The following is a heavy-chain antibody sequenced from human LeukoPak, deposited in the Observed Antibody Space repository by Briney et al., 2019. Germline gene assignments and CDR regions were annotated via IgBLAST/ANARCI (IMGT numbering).Heavy chain of an antibody. J-gene: IGHJ5*02. V-gene: IGHV4-34*01. CDR2: INHSGST. D-gene: IGHD2-2*01. Sequence: PSETLSLTCAVYGGSFSGYYWSWIRQPPGKGLEWIGEINHSGSTNYNPSLKSRVTISVDTSKNQFSLKLSSVTAADTAVYYCARVHLLSNWFDPWGQGTLVTVSS. CDR3: ARVHLLSNWFDP. CDR1: GGSFSGYY.